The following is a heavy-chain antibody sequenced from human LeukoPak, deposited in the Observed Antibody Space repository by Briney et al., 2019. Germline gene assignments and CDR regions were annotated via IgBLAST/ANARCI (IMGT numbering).Heavy chain of an antibody. CDR1: GFIFDNYS. J-gene: IGHJ4*02. D-gene: IGHD2-15*01. CDR3: ARLAGYCAGGNCYDSYFDY. Sequence: GGSLRLSCAASGFIFDNYSMNWVRQAPGKGLEWVSSISSSNTYIYYADSVKGRFTISRDNAKNSLYLQMNSLRAEDTAVYYCARLAGYCAGGNCYDSYFDYWGQGTLVIVSS. CDR2: ISSSNTYI. V-gene: IGHV3-21*01.